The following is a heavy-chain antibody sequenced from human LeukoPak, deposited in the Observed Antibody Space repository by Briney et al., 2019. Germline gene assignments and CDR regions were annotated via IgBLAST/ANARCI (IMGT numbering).Heavy chain of an antibody. CDR2: ISYDGSNK. D-gene: IGHD3-22*01. CDR3: AKGCRHYDSSGYYLGDYYGMDV. CDR1: GFTFSSYG. Sequence: GGSLRLSCAASGFTFSSYGMHWVRQAPGKGLEWVAAISYDGSNKYYADSVKGRFTISRDNSKNTLYLQMNSLRAEDTAVYYCAKGCRHYDSSGYYLGDYYGMDVWGQGTTVTVSS. J-gene: IGHJ6*02. V-gene: IGHV3-30*18.